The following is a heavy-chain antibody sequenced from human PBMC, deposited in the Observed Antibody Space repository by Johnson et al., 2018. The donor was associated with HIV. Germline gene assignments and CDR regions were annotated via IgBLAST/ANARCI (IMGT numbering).Heavy chain of an antibody. Sequence: QVQLVESGGGVVQPGGSLRLSCAASGFTFSSYAMHWVRRAPGKGLGWVAFIRYDGSSKNYAKTVKGRFTISRDNSKNTLHMQMNSLRAEDTAMYYCAKDGLRLGVVSDFDVWGQGTMVIVSS. CDR3: AKDGLRLGVVSDFDV. D-gene: IGHD3-3*01. CDR1: GFTFSSYA. V-gene: IGHV3-30*02. J-gene: IGHJ3*01. CDR2: IRYDGSSK.